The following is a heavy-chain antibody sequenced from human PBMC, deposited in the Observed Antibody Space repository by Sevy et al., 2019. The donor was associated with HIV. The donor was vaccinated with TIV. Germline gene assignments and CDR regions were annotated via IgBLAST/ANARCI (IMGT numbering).Heavy chain of an antibody. CDR2: IDPISGGP. CDR1: GYTFTGHY. Sequence: ASVKVSCKASGYTFTGHYLHWVRQAPGQGLEWRGWIDPISGGPKHAQNFKGRVTMARDNSISTAYMELSSLRFDGTAMYYCVRIRFQTGAFDSWGQGTLVTVSS. V-gene: IGHV1-2*02. J-gene: IGHJ4*02. CDR3: VRIRFQTGAFDS. D-gene: IGHD7-27*01.